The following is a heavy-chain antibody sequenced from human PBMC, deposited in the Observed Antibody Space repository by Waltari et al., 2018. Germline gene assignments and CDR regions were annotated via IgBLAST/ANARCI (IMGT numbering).Heavy chain of an antibody. V-gene: IGHV3-15*01. CDR1: GFNFFDTW. J-gene: IGHJ5*02. D-gene: IGHD2-2*01. CDR3: ITDPANAYVRWFDP. Sequence: EVQLVESGGGLVKPGGSLRLSCAASGFNFFDTWMTWVRQAPGKGREWVGRSKRRADGGAAEYAPPVNGRFIISRDDSTSTLYLQMNSLKSEDTAVYYCITDPANAYVRWFDPWGQGTLVTVSS. CDR2: SKRRADGGAA.